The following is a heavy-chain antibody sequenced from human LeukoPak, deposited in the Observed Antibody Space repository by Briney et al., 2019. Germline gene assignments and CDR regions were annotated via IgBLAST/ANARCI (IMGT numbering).Heavy chain of an antibody. V-gene: IGHV1-69*13. CDR3: ARGVVVPAATNYYYYGMDA. CDR1: GGTFSSYA. J-gene: IGHJ6*02. CDR2: IIPIFGTA. D-gene: IGHD2-2*01. Sequence: ASVKVSCKASGGTFSSYAISWVRQAPGQGLEWMGGIIPIFGTANYAQKFQGRVTITADESTSTAYMELSSLRSEDTAVYYCARGVVVPAATNYYYYGMDAWGQGTTVTVSS.